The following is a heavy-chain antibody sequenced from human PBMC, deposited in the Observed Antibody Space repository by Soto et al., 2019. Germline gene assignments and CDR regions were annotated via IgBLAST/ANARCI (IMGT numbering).Heavy chain of an antibody. CDR1: GFTFSNYA. Sequence: EVQLLDSGGGLVQPGGSLRLSCAASGFTFSNYAMSWVRQAPGKGLEWVSTISGNGGSTYYADSVKGRFTISRDNSNNMLFLQLNSLRDDDSAVYYCAKRPASIITFDYWGQGTPVTVSS. J-gene: IGHJ4*02. CDR2: ISGNGGST. V-gene: IGHV3-23*01. CDR3: AKRPASIITFDY. D-gene: IGHD2-2*01.